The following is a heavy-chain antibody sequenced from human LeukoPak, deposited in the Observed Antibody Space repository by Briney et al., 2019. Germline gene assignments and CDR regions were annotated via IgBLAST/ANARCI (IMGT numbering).Heavy chain of an antibody. CDR3: ARRGRDGYNFDY. V-gene: IGHV4-59*08. D-gene: IGHD5-24*01. J-gene: IGHJ4*02. CDR1: AGSISSYY. Sequence: PSETLSLTCTVSAGSISSYYWSWIRQPPGKGLEWIGYIYYSGSTNYNPSLKSRVTISVDTSKSQFSLKLSSVTAADTAVYYCARRGRDGYNFDYWGQGTLVTVSS. CDR2: IYYSGST.